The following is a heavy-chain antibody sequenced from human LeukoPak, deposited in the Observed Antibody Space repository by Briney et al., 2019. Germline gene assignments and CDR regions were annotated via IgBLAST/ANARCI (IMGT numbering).Heavy chain of an antibody. J-gene: IGHJ5*02. CDR1: GGTFSSYA. CDR3: ARGRGPGREIRGVIITAYWFDP. D-gene: IGHD3-10*01. CDR2: IIPIFGTA. Sequence: GASVTVSCTASGGTFSSYAFSWVRQAPGQGLEWMGGIIPIFGTANYAQKFQGRVTITADKSTSTAYMELNSLRSEDTAVYYCARGRGPGREIRGVIITAYWFDPWGQGTLVTVSS. V-gene: IGHV1-69*06.